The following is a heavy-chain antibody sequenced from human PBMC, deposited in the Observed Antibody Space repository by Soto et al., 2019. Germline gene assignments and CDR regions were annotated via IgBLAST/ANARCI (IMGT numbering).Heavy chain of an antibody. D-gene: IGHD2-2*01. Sequence: GGSLRLSCAGSGFALEDYAMHWVRQAPGKGLEWVSGISWNSAGIGYADSGKGRFTISRDNAKTSLFLQMSSLRPEDTALYYCAKDLVSVEPEGPDIFYYGLDVWGQGPTVTASS. CDR1: GFALEDYA. J-gene: IGHJ6*02. CDR3: AKDLVSVEPEGPDIFYYGLDV. CDR2: ISWNSAGI. V-gene: IGHV3-9*01.